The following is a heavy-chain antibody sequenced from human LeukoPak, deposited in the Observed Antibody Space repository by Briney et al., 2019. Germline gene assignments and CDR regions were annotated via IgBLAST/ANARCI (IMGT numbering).Heavy chain of an antibody. CDR1: GYTFTSYD. D-gene: IGHD3-10*01. Sequence: ASVKVSCKTSGYTFTSYDISWVRQAPGQGLEWMGWISAYNGNTDYAQKLQGRVTMTRDMSTSTVYMELSSLRSEDTAVYYCARVLIELPIRPVRGVIHRYFDYWGQGTLVTVSS. V-gene: IGHV1-18*01. CDR2: ISAYNGNT. CDR3: ARVLIELPIRPVRGVIHRYFDY. J-gene: IGHJ4*02.